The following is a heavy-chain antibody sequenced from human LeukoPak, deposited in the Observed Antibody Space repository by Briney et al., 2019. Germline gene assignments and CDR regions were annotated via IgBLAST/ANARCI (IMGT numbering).Heavy chain of an antibody. CDR2: IIPIFGTA. J-gene: IGHJ4*02. CDR1: GGTFSSYA. D-gene: IGHD3-10*01. Sequence: EASVKVSCKASGGTFSSYAISWVRQAPGQGLEWMGGIIPIFGTANYAQKFQGRVTITADESTSTAYMELSSLRSEDTAVYYCARLRVSEAGEGSFDYWGQGTLVTVSS. CDR3: ARLRVSEAGEGSFDY. V-gene: IGHV1-69*13.